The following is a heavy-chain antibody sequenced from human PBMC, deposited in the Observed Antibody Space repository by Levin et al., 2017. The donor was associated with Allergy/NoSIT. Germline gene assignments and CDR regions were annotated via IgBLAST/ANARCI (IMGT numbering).Heavy chain of an antibody. J-gene: IGHJ4*02. CDR3: AKASRAGIYMGSFDY. D-gene: IGHD3-10*01. CDR1: GITFSNYA. V-gene: IGHV3-23*01. CDR2: ISFSGGTT. Sequence: GGSLRLSCAASGITFSNYAMSWVRQAPGKGLEWVSTISFSGGTTYYADSVKGHFTISRDNFKNTLYLQMNSLRAEDTAIYYCAKASRAGIYMGSFDYWGQGTLVTVSS.